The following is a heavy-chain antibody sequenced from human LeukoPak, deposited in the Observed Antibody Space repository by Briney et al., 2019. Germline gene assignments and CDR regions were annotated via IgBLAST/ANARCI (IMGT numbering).Heavy chain of an antibody. CDR1: GYTFTNYA. CDR3: AREFWCNDNNCYLSSFDI. CDR2: ISAYNGKT. D-gene: IGHD1-20*01. V-gene: IGHV1-18*01. J-gene: IGHJ3*02. Sequence: ASVKVSCKASGYTFTNYAIIWVRQAPGQGLEWMAYISAYNGKTEYAQKIQGRVTLTTDTSTNTAYMELSSLRSGDTAVYYCAREFWCNDNNCYLSSFDIWGQGTVVTVSS.